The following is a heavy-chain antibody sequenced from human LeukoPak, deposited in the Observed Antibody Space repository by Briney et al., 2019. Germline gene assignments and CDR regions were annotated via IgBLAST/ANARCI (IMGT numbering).Heavy chain of an antibody. J-gene: IGHJ4*02. V-gene: IGHV4-59*01. CDR3: ATQNSLLSGYYFDF. Sequence: SETLSLTCTVSGGSISSYYWSWIRQPPGKGLEWIGYIYYIGSTNYNPSLKSRVTISLDTSKNQFSLKLGSVTAADTAVYYCATQNSLLSGYYFDFWGQGTLVTVSS. CDR2: IYYIGST. CDR1: GGSISSYY. D-gene: IGHD2/OR15-2a*01.